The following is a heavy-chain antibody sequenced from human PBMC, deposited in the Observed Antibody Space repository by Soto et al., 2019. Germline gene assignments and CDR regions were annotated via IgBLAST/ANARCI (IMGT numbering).Heavy chain of an antibody. J-gene: IGHJ5*02. D-gene: IGHD2-8*01. Sequence: SDTLSLTCTVSGGSISSYYWSWIRQPPGKGLEWIGYIYYSGSTNYNPSLKSRVTISVDTSKNQFSLKLSSVTAADTAVYYCARQGYCTNGVCYSPVSLFDPWGQGTLVTVSS. V-gene: IGHV4-59*01. CDR2: IYYSGST. CDR1: GGSISSYY. CDR3: ARQGYCTNGVCYSPVSLFDP.